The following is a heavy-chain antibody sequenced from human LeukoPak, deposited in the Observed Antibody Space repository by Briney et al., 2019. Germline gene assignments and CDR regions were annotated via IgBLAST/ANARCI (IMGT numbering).Heavy chain of an antibody. CDR1: GFTFGSYS. CDR3: ARDRSYYGDAFDV. V-gene: IGHV3-7*01. Sequence: PGGSLRLSCAASGFTFGSYSMNWVRQAPGKGLEWVATIKGDGSEKFHVDSVKGRITISRDNANNSLSLQMNSLRVEDTAVYYCARDRSYYGDAFDVWGQGTKVTVSS. CDR2: IKGDGSEK. D-gene: IGHD1-26*01. J-gene: IGHJ3*01.